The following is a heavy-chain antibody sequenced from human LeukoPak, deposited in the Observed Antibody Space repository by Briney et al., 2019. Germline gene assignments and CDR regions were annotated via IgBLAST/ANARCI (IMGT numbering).Heavy chain of an antibody. CDR2: FDPEDGET. CDR3: ATVMTTWASEYYGMDV. V-gene: IGHV1-24*01. D-gene: IGHD4-17*01. J-gene: IGHJ6*02. Sequence: ASVKVSCKVSGYTLTELSMHWVRQAPGKGLEWMGGFDPEDGETIYAQKFQGRVTMTEDTSTDTAYMELSSLRSEDTAVYYCATVMTTWASEYYGMDVWGQGTTATVSS. CDR1: GYTLTELS.